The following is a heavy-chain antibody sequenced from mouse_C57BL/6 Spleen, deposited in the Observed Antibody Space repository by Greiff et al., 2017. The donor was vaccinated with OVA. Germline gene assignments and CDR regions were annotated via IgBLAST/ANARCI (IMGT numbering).Heavy chain of an antibody. CDR2: ISDGGSYT. D-gene: IGHD1-1*01. CDR1: GFTFSSYA. V-gene: IGHV5-4*03. J-gene: IGHJ2*01. CDR3: ARGYYGSSHPFDY. Sequence: EVKLMESGGGLVKPGGSLKLSCAASGFTFSSYAMSWVRQTPEKRLEWVATISDGGSYTYYPDNVKGRFTISRDNAKNNLYLQMSHLKSEDTTMYYGARGYYGSSHPFDYWGQGTTLTVSA.